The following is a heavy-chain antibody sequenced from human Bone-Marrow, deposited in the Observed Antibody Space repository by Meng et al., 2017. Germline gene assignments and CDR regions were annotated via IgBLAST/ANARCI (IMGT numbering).Heavy chain of an antibody. V-gene: IGHV3-23*01. CDR2: ISGSVGGT. CDR1: GFTFSSYA. J-gene: IGHJ4*02. D-gene: IGHD4-17*01. Sequence: GESLKISCAASGFTFSSYAMNWVRQAPGKGLEWVSAISGSVGGTYYTESVKGRFTISRDNAKNSLYLQMNSLRAEDTAVYYCASTNDYGDPYFDYWGQGTLVTVSS. CDR3: ASTNDYGDPYFDY.